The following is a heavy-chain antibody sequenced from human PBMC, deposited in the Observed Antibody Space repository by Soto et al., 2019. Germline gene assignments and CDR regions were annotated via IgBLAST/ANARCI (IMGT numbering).Heavy chain of an antibody. V-gene: IGHV4-31*01. D-gene: IGHD1-20*01. CDR1: GGSISSGDYY. CDR3: ARGPTITTDY. CDR2: IYYSGST. J-gene: IGHJ4*02. Sequence: QVQLQESGPGLVKPSQTLSLTCTVSGGSISSGDYYWTWIRQHPGKGLEWIGNIYYSGSTYYNPSLKSLATISVDTSKNQFSLRLSSVTAADTAVYYCARGPTITTDYWGQGTMVTVSS.